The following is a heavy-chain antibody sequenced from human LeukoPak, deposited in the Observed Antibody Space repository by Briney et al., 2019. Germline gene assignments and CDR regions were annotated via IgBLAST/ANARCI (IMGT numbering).Heavy chain of an antibody. Sequence: GGSLRLSCAASGFTFSSYNMNWVRQAPGKGLEWVSYISSGSSTIYYADSVKGRFTISRDNSKNTLYLQMNSLRAEDTAVYYCAKDSIRLHAPFDYWGQGTLVTVSS. CDR1: GFTFSSYN. V-gene: IGHV3-48*01. CDR3: AKDSIRLHAPFDY. D-gene: IGHD2-2*02. J-gene: IGHJ4*02. CDR2: ISSGSSTI.